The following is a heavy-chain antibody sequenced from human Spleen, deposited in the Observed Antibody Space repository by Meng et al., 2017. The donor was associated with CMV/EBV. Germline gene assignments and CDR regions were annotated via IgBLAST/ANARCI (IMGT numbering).Heavy chain of an antibody. CDR1: GFTLDDYT. V-gene: IGHV3-23*03. CDR3: ARDLIALSY. J-gene: IGHJ4*02. CDR2: IYSGGTNT. D-gene: IGHD2-21*01. Sequence: GESLKISCAVSGFTLDDYTMHWKGLEWVSAIYSGGTNTYYADSVKGRFTISRDNSKNTLFLQMNSLRAEDTAVYYCARDLIALSYWGQGTLVTVSS.